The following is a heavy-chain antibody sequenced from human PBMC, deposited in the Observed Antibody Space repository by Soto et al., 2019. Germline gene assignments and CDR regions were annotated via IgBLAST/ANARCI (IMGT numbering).Heavy chain of an antibody. CDR2: INAGNGNT. V-gene: IGHV1-3*01. D-gene: IGHD2-2*01. CDR1: VYTFNSYA. Sequence: PSVTVSCKASVYTFNSYAIQWVRQAHGQRLEWMGWINAGNGNTKYSQKFQGRVTITRDTSASTAYMELSSLRSEDTAVYYCARDMTDIVVVPAAYPGGYYYGMDVWGQGTTVTVSS. CDR3: ARDMTDIVVVPAAYPGGYYYGMDV. J-gene: IGHJ6*02.